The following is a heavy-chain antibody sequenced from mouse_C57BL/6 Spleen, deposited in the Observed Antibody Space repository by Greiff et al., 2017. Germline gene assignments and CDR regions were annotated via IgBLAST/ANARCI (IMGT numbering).Heavy chain of an antibody. V-gene: IGHV1-80*01. J-gene: IGHJ1*03. Sequence: VQLVESGAELVKPGASVKISCKASGYAFRSYWMNWVKQRPGKGLEWIGQIYPGDGDTNYNGKFKGKATLTADKSSSTAFMQLSSLTSEDPAVYFCARMRGSYWYFEVWGTGTTVTVSS. CDR2: IYPGDGDT. CDR3: ARMRGSYWYFEV. CDR1: GYAFRSYW.